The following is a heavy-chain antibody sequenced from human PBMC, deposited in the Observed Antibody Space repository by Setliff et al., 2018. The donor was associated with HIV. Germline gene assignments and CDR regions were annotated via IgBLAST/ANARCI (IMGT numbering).Heavy chain of an antibody. CDR3: ARPSLRGSGAFDI. CDR2: IYYSGTT. D-gene: IGHD3-16*01. CDR1: GDSISSSTFY. J-gene: IGHJ3*02. V-gene: IGHV4-39*01. Sequence: SETLSLTCTVSGDSISSSTFYWGWIRQPPGKGLERIGSIYYSGTTYYNPSLKSRVAISVDTYKNQFSLKLSSVTAADTAVYYCARPSLRGSGAFDIWGQGTMVTVSS.